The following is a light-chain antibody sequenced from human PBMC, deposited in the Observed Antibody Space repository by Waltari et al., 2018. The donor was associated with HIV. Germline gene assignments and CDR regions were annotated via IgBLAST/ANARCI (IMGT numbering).Light chain of an antibody. J-gene: IGLJ3*02. CDR2: EVS. V-gene: IGLV2-8*01. CDR3: SSCAGSNNGV. CDR1: SSHVGGYNY. Sequence: QSALTQPPSASGSPGQSVTISCTGTSSHVGGYNYVSWYQQHPGKAPKLMIYEVSKRPSGGPDRFPVPKPGNPASLTVSGLQAEDEAEYYCSSCAGSNNGVFGGGTKLTVL.